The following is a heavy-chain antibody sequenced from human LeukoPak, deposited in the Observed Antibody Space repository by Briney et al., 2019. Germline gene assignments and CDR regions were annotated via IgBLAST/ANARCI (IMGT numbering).Heavy chain of an antibody. J-gene: IGHJ4*02. CDR3: VRATSNY. CDR1: GGSISSSNW. Sequence: ETLSLTCAVSGGSISSSNWWSWVRQPPGKGLEWVSVIYSGGSTYYADSVKGRFTISRDNSKNTLYLQMNSLRAEDTAVYYCVRATSNYWGQGTLVTVSS. D-gene: IGHD1-26*01. CDR2: IYSGGST. V-gene: IGHV3-53*01.